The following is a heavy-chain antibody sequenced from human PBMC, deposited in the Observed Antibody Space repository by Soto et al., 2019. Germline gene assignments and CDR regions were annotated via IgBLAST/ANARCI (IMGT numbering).Heavy chain of an antibody. Sequence: ASVKVSCKASGYTFTSYGISWVRQAPGQGLEWMGWISAYNGNTNYAQKLQGRVTMTTDTSTSTAYMKLRSLRSDDTAMYYCARDLVVPAAESFDYWGQGTLVTVSS. J-gene: IGHJ4*02. CDR3: ARDLVVPAAESFDY. CDR1: GYTFTSYG. D-gene: IGHD2-2*01. V-gene: IGHV1-18*04. CDR2: ISAYNGNT.